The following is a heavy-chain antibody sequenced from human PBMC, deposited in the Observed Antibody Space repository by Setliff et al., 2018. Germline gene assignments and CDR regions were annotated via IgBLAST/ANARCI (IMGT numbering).Heavy chain of an antibody. D-gene: IGHD6-13*01. V-gene: IGHV4-59*01. J-gene: IGHJ3*02. CDR3: ARTMYSSSWYGAFGI. Sequence: SETLSLTCTVSGGSISSYYWNWIRQPPGKGLEWIGYIHYSGSPNYHPSLKSRVSTSVDTSQNQISLKLSSVTAADTAVYYCARTMYSSSWYGAFGIWGQGTMVTVSS. CDR2: IHYSGSP. CDR1: GGSISSYY.